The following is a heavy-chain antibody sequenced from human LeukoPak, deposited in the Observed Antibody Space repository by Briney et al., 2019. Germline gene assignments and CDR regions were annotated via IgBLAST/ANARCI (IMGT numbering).Heavy chain of an antibody. J-gene: IGHJ6*03. Sequence: PSETLSLTCAVYRGSFSGCYWSWIRQPPGKGLEWIGEINHSGSTNYNPSLKSRVSISVDTSKKQFSLKLSSVTAADTAVYYCARDVSGGAARPGYYYMDVWGKGTTVTVSS. CDR1: RGSFSGCY. CDR2: INHSGST. CDR3: ARDVSGGAARPGYYYMDV. D-gene: IGHD6-6*01. V-gene: IGHV4-34*01.